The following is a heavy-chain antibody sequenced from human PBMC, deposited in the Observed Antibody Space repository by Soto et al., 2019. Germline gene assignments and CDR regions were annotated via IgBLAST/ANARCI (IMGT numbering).Heavy chain of an antibody. D-gene: IGHD3-9*01. Sequence: PSETLFLTCAVSGGFISTGGYYWNWIRQHPGEGLEWIGYIHDSGSTYDNPSLRGRVTMSLDTSNNQFSLKLSSVTAADTAIYYCARFDPGPYYFDFWGRGTLVTVSS. J-gene: IGHJ4*02. CDR2: IHDSGST. CDR3: ARFDPGPYYFDF. CDR1: GGFISTGGYY. V-gene: IGHV4-31*11.